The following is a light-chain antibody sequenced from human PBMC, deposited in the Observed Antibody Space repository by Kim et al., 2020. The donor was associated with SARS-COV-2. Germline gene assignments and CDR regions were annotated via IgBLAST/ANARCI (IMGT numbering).Light chain of an antibody. CDR2: GNT. V-gene: IGLV1-40*03. Sequence: RVTISCTGTSSNIGAGYDVHWYQQVPGTAPKLLIYGNTNRPSGVPDRFSGSKSGASASLAITGLQAEDEADYHCQSYDSSLSGCVFGGGTQLTVL. CDR1: SSNIGAGYD. CDR3: QSYDSSLSGCV. J-gene: IGLJ3*02.